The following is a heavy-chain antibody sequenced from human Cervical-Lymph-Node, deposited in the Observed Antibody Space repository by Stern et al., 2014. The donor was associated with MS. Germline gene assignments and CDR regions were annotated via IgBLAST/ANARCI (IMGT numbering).Heavy chain of an antibody. D-gene: IGHD1-26*01. V-gene: IGHV4-4*07. CDR2: IYISGSV. J-gene: IGHJ4*02. CDR3: AREGGRYRDLDY. Sequence: QVQLQESGPGLVKPSETLSLTCTVSSGSISGYYWSWIRQPAGKGLEWIGRIYISGSVNYNPSLKSRVTMSVDTSKKQFSLKLSSVTAADTAVYYCAREGGRYRDLDYWGQGTLVTVSS. CDR1: SGSISGYY.